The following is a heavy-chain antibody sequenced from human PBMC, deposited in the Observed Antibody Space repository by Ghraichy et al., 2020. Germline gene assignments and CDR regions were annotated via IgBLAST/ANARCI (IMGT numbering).Heavy chain of an antibody. J-gene: IGHJ6*02. Sequence: SETLSLTCAVYGGSFSSYYWSWIRQPPGKGLEWIGEINQSGSTNYNPSLKSRVTISVDTSKNQFSLKLSSVTAADTAVYYCARQGLAYGMDGWGHGTKVTLS. V-gene: IGHV4-34*01. CDR2: INQSGST. CDR1: GGSFSSYY. CDR3: ARQGLAYGMDG.